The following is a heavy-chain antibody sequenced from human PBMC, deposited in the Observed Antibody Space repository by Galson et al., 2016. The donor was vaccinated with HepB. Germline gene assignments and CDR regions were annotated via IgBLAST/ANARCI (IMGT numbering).Heavy chain of an antibody. CDR3: ARWGETHDVWAFDI. J-gene: IGHJ3*02. Sequence: ETLSLTCTVSGASISSYYWNWIRQSPGKGLEWIGYTHYTGNSNYNPSLKSRVTMSVDTSKNQFSLTLSSVTAADTAVYYCARWGETHDVWAFDIWRQGTMVTVSS. CDR2: THYTGNS. D-gene: IGHD1-1*01. V-gene: IGHV4-59*13. CDR1: GASISSYY.